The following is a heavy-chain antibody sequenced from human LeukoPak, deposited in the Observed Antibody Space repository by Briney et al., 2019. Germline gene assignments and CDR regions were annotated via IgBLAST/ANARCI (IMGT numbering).Heavy chain of an antibody. Sequence: PSETLSLTCTVSGGSISSGSYHWGWIRQPPGKGLEWIGSIYYSGTTYYNPSLKSRVTILVDTSKNQFSLRLSSVNAADTAVYYCARSMDAYGSGSYGYRYYYYMDVWGKGTTVTISS. D-gene: IGHD3-10*01. J-gene: IGHJ6*03. CDR3: ARSMDAYGSGSYGYRYYYYMDV. CDR2: IYYSGTT. V-gene: IGHV4-39*07. CDR1: GGSISSGSYH.